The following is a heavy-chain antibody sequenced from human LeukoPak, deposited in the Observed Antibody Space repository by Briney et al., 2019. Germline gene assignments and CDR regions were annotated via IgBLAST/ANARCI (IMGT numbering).Heavy chain of an antibody. J-gene: IGHJ4*02. D-gene: IGHD7-27*01. V-gene: IGHV1-2*02. CDR2: INPNSGGT. CDR1: GYTFIVYY. CDR3: ARDNWGGMDDDY. Sequence: GASVKVSCKASGYTFIVYYMQWVRQAPGQGLEWMGWINPNSGGTNYAQKFQGRVTMTRDTSISTAYMELSRLTSDDTAVYYCARDNWGGMDDDYWGQGTLVTVSS.